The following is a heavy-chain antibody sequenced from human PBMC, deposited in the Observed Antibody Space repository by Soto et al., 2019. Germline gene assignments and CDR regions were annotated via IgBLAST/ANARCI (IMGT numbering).Heavy chain of an antibody. V-gene: IGHV1-3*01. Sequence: GASVKVSCKASGYTFTSYAMHWVRQAPGQRLEWMGWINAGNGNTKYSQKFQGRVTITRDTSASTAYMELSSLRSEDTAVYYCARTSVLRFLEWPQYGMDVWGQGTTVTVSS. D-gene: IGHD3-3*01. CDR1: GYTFTSYA. J-gene: IGHJ6*02. CDR3: ARTSVLRFLEWPQYGMDV. CDR2: INAGNGNT.